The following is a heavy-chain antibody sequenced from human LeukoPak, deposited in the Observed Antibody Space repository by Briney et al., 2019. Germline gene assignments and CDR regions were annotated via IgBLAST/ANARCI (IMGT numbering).Heavy chain of an antibody. CDR1: GYTFTSYG. CDR2: ISAYNGNT. D-gene: IGHD6-19*01. CDR3: ASNGKAVANYYYYMDV. J-gene: IGHJ6*03. V-gene: IGHV1-18*01. Sequence: ASVKVSCKASGYTFTSYGISWVRQAPGQGPEWMGWISAYNGNTNYAQKLQGRVTMTTDTSTSTAYMELRSLRSDDTAVYYCASNGKAVANYYYYMDVWGKGTTVTVSS.